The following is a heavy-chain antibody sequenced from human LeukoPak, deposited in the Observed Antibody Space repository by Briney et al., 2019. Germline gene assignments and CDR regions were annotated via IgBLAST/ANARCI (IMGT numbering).Heavy chain of an antibody. CDR1: GGSISSYY. CDR3: GRGVYSSGWYFDY. D-gene: IGHD6-19*01. V-gene: IGHV4-4*07. CDR2: IYTSGRT. Sequence: KASETLSLTCTVSGGSISSYYWSWIRQPAGKGLEWIGRIYTSGRTNYNPSPKSRVTISVDKSKNQFSLKLSFGTAADTAGYYCGRGVYSSGWYFDYWGQGTLVTVSS. J-gene: IGHJ4*02.